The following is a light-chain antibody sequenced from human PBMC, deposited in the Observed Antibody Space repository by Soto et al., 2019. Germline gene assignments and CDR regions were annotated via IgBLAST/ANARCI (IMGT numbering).Light chain of an antibody. V-gene: IGKV3-20*01. J-gene: IGKJ3*01. Sequence: EIVLTQSPGTLSLSPGERATLSCTASQSVTSSCLAWYQRKPGQAPRLLIHTTSIRATDIPDRFNGSGSGKDFTLTISRLQPEDSAVYYCQQCGGSPLFSFGPGTRVDI. CDR1: QSVTSSC. CDR3: QQCGGSPLFS. CDR2: TTS.